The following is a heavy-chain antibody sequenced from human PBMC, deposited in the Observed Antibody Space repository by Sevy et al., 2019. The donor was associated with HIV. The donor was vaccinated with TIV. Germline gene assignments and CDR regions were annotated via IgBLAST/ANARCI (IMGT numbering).Heavy chain of an antibody. Sequence: GGSLRLSCVASGFTFSSYAMSWVRQAPGKGLEWVSAISGSGGSTYYADSVKGRFTISRDNSKNTLYLQMNSLRAEDTAVYYCATALITYYYDSSGYPFDYWGQGTLVTVSS. J-gene: IGHJ4*02. CDR3: ATALITYYYDSSGYPFDY. CDR1: GFTFSSYA. V-gene: IGHV3-23*01. CDR2: ISGSGGST. D-gene: IGHD3-22*01.